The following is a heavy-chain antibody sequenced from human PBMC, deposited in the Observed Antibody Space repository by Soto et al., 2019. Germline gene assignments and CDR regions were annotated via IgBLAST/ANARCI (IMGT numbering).Heavy chain of an antibody. D-gene: IGHD3-22*01. V-gene: IGHV1-18*01. CDR3: ARGLLHDSSGYYFDY. Sequence: ASVKVSCKASGYTFTSYGISGVRQAPGQGLEWMGWISAYNGNTNYAQKLQGRVTMTTDTSTSTAYMELRSLRSDDTAVYYCARGLLHDSSGYYFDYRGQGTLVTLS. CDR2: ISAYNGNT. J-gene: IGHJ4*02. CDR1: GYTFTSYG.